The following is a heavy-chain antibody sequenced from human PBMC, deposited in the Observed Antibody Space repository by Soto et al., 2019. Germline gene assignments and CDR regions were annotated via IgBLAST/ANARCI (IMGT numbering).Heavy chain of an antibody. CDR2: IIPIFGTA. J-gene: IGHJ4*02. CDR3: ARDPNYYDSSGYDY. Sequence: SVKVSCKASGGTFSSYAISWVRQAPGQGLEWMGGIIPIFGTANYAQKFQGRVTITADETTSTAYMELSSLRSEDTAVYYCARDPNYYDSSGYDYWGQGTLVTVSS. CDR1: GGTFSSYA. V-gene: IGHV1-69*13. D-gene: IGHD3-22*01.